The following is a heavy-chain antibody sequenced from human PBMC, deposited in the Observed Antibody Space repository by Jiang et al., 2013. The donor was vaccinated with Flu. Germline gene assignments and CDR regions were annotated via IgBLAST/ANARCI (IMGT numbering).Heavy chain of an antibody. Sequence: VKKPGESLRISCKGSGYSFTSYWISWVRQMPGKGLEWMGRIDPSDSYTNYSPSFQGHVTISADKSISTAYLQWSSLKASDTAMYYCARFGQYMYSYGYYYYYGMDVWGQGTTVTVSS. D-gene: IGHD5-18*01. V-gene: IGHV5-10-1*01. J-gene: IGHJ6*02. CDR1: GYSFTSYW. CDR3: ARFGQYMYSYGYYYYYGMDV. CDR2: IDPSDSYT.